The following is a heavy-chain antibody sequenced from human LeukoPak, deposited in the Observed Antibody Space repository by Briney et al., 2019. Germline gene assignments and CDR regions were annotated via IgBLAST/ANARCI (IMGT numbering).Heavy chain of an antibody. CDR2: IDSDGKST. V-gene: IGHV3-74*01. CDR3: VRDKEVVTGIGWFDP. CDR1: GFTLSNYW. Sequence: PGGSLRLSCAASGFTLSNYWMHWVRQAPGKGLVWVSRIDSDGKSTNYADSVKGRFTISRDNAKNTLYLQMNSLRVEDTAVYYCVRDKEVVTGIGWFDPWGQGTLVTVSS. J-gene: IGHJ5*02. D-gene: IGHD2-21*02.